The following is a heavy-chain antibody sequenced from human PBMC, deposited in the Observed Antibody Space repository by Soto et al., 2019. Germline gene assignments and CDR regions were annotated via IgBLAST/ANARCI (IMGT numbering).Heavy chain of an antibody. Sequence: PSGTLSLTCAVYGGSFSGYSWSWIRQPPGKGLEWIGEINHSGSTNYNPSLKSRVTISVDTSKNQFSLKLSSVTAADTAVYYCARGMYSSSWPYFDYWGQGTLVTVSS. V-gene: IGHV4-34*01. J-gene: IGHJ4*02. CDR3: ARGMYSSSWPYFDY. CDR2: INHSGST. D-gene: IGHD6-13*01. CDR1: GGSFSGYS.